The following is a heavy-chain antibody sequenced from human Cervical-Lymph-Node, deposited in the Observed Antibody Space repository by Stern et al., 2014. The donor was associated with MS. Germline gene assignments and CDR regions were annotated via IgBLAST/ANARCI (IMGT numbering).Heavy chain of an antibody. V-gene: IGHV7-4-1*02. J-gene: IGHJ5*02. Sequence: VQLVESGSELKKPGASVAVSCKASGYTFTKYLIHWVRQAPGQGLEWMGWLNSNTGAPMYARDVAGRFVFSLDTSVTTAYLQISRLKTEDTAVYYCARDMSDFWSDYGHNWFDPWGQGTLVTVSS. D-gene: IGHD3-3*01. CDR3: ARDMSDFWSDYGHNWFDP. CDR2: LNSNTGAP. CDR1: GYTFTKYL.